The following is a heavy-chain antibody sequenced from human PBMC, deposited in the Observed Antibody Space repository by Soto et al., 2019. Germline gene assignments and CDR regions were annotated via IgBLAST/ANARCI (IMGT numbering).Heavy chain of an antibody. J-gene: IGHJ4*02. CDR2: TGSGTGPG. Sequence: QVQLVQSGTAVKKPGSSVKVSCKTSGGSLSTNPISWVQQAPGQGLEWMGGTGSGTGPGNHAQKFQGRLTVTADKSTGTVYMELTNISSEDTAVYYCARRDSGGFFRFFDSWGQGTLVTVSS. CDR1: GGSLSTNP. CDR3: ARRDSGGFFRFFDS. V-gene: IGHV1-69*06. D-gene: IGHD2-15*01.